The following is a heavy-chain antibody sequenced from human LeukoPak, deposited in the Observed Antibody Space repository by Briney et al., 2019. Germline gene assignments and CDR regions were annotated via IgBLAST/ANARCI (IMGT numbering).Heavy chain of an antibody. D-gene: IGHD6-13*01. V-gene: IGHV3-53*01. CDR2: IYSRGGT. CDR1: GFSVSNNY. J-gene: IGHJ4*02. CDR3: ARDPPGIAASGTYY. Sequence: GGSLRLSCAVFGFSVSNNYMNWVRQAPGKGLEWVSLIYSRGGTSYADSVKGRFTISRDSSKNTLFLQMNSLRVEDTAVYYCARDPPGIAASGTYYWGQGTLVTVSS.